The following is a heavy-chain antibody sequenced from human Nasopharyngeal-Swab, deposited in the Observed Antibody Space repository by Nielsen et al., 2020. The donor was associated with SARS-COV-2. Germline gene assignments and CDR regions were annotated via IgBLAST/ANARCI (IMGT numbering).Heavy chain of an antibody. CDR2: IYYSGST. J-gene: IGHJ4*02. Sequence: GSLRLSCTVSGGSISSYYWSWIRQPPGKGLEWIGYIYYSGSTNYNPSLKSRVTISVDTSKNQFSLKLSPVTAADTAVYYCARVADCSSTSCYTGEVDYWGQGTLVTVSS. V-gene: IGHV4-59*01. D-gene: IGHD2-2*02. CDR3: ARVADCSSTSCYTGEVDY. CDR1: GGSISSYY.